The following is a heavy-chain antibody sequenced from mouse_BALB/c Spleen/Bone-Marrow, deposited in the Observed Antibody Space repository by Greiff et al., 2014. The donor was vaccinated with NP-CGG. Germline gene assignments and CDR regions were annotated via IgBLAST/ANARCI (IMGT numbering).Heavy chain of an antibody. D-gene: IGHD1-2*01. CDR2: INPSSGYT. V-gene: IGHV1-4*02. CDR1: GYTFINNT. Sequence: VQLQESAAELARPGASVKVSCKASGYTFINNTMHWVKQRPGQGLEWIGYINPSSGYTEYNQKFKDKTTLTADKSSSTAYMQLNSLTSEDSAVCYCARLNYGYWFAYWGQGTLVTVSA. CDR3: ARLNYGYWFAY. J-gene: IGHJ3*01.